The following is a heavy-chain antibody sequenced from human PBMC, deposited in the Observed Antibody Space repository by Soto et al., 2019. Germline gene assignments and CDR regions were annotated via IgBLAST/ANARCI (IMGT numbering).Heavy chain of an antibody. V-gene: IGHV1-69*13. Sequence: SVKVSSTASGSTFSLYAITCALQAPGHGLEWMGGIIPIFGTANYAQKFQGRVTITADESTSTAYMELSSLRSEDTAVYYCARDYDFWSAYYGYYYYGMDVWGQG. D-gene: IGHD3-3*01. CDR3: ARDYDFWSAYYGYYYYGMDV. CDR1: GSTFSLYA. CDR2: IIPIFGTA. J-gene: IGHJ6*02.